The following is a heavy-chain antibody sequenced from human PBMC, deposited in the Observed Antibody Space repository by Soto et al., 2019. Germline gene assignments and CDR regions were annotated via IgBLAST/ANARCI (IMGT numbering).Heavy chain of an antibody. V-gene: IGHV4-31*03. Sequence: SETLSLTCTVSGGSISSGGYYWSWIRQHPGKGLEWIGYIYYSGSTYYNPSLKSRVTISVDTSKNQFSLKLSSVTAADTAAYYCARERQMVYATGWFDSWGQGTLVTV. D-gene: IGHD2-8*01. J-gene: IGHJ5*01. CDR2: IYYSGST. CDR1: GGSISSGGYY. CDR3: ARERQMVYATGWFDS.